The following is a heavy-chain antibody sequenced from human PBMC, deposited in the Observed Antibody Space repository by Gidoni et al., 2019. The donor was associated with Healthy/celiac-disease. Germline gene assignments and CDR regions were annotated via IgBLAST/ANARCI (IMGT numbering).Heavy chain of an antibody. CDR2: ISVYNGNT. V-gene: IGHV1-18*01. CDR1: GYTFTTYG. Sequence: QVQLVQSGAEVKKPGASVKVSGKASGYTFTTYGISWVRQAPGQGLEWMGWISVYNGNTNYAQKFQGRVIMTTDTSTSTGYMELRSLRSDDTAVYYCARAPGGTFGFSAPSDYWGQGTLVTVSS. D-gene: IGHD1-26*01. CDR3: ARAPGGTFGFSAPSDY. J-gene: IGHJ4*02.